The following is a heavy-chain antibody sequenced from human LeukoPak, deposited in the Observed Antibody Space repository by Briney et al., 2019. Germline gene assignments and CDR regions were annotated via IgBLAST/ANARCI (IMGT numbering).Heavy chain of an antibody. D-gene: IGHD5-18*01. CDR2: IYYSGST. CDR3: ARHEEDSYYSY. J-gene: IGHJ4*02. Sequence: SETLSLTCTVSGGSISSSSYSWGWIRQPPGKGLEWIGSIYYSGSTYYNPSLKSRVTISVDTSKNQFSLKLSSVTAADTAVYYCARHEEDSYYSYWGQGTLVTVSS. V-gene: IGHV4-39*01. CDR1: GGSISSSSYS.